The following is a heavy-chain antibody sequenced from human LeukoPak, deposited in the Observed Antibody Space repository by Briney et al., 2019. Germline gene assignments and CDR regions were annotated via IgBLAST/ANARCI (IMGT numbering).Heavy chain of an antibody. CDR1: GGSISSYY. D-gene: IGHD2-15*01. CDR2: IYTSGST. CDR3: ARGSVVAARDHQNWFDP. V-gene: IGHV4-4*07. J-gene: IGHJ5*02. Sequence: SETLSLTCTVPGGSISSYYWSWIRQPAGKGLEWIGRIYTSGSTNYNPSLKSRVTMSVDTSKNQFSLKLSSVTAADTAVYYCARGSVVAARDHQNWFDPWGQGTLVTVSS.